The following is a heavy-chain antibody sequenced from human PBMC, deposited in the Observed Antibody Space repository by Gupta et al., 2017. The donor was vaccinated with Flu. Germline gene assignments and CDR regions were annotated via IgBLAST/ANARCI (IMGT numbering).Heavy chain of an antibody. CDR3: ARYSSGWYGTGGAFDI. CDR1: GGSISSYY. D-gene: IGHD6-19*01. J-gene: IGHJ3*02. V-gene: IGHV4-59*08. Sequence: QVQLQESGPGLVKPSETLSLTCTVSGGSISSYYWSWIRQPPGKGLEWIGYIYYSGSANYNPSLKSRVTISVDTSKNQFSLKLSSVTAADTAVYYCARYSSGWYGTGGAFDIWGQGTMVTVSS. CDR2: IYYSGSA.